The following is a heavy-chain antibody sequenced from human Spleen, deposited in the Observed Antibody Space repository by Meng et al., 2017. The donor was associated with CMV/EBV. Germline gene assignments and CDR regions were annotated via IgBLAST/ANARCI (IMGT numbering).Heavy chain of an antibody. J-gene: IGHJ6*02. CDR1: GYSIRSGYY. D-gene: IGHD5-18*01. CDR2: MYHSGST. V-gene: IGHV4-38-2*02. CDR3: ARGRDTAMVNVYYYGMDV. Sequence: GSLRLSCTVSGYSIRSGYYWGWIRQPPGKGLEWIGSMYHSGSTYYNSSLKSRVTISVDTSKNQFSLKLSSVTAADTAVYYCARGRDTAMVNVYYYGMDVWGQGTTVTVSS.